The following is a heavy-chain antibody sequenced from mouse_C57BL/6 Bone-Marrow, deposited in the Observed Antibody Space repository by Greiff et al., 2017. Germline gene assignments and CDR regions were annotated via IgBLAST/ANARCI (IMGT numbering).Heavy chain of an antibody. Sequence: EVQVVESGGDLVKPGGSLKLSCAASGFTFSSYGMSWVRQTPDKRLEWVATISSGGSYTYYPDSVKGRFTISRDNAKNTLYLQMSSLKSEDTAMYYCARGTASDWYFDVWGTGTTVTVSS. CDR1: GFTFSSYG. V-gene: IGHV5-6*01. D-gene: IGHD1-2*01. J-gene: IGHJ1*03. CDR3: ARGTASDWYFDV. CDR2: ISSGGSYT.